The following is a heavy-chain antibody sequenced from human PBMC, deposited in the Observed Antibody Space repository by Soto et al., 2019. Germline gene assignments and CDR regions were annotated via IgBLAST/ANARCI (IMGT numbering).Heavy chain of an antibody. CDR3: ARGYYDFWSGYYKGGPFDY. V-gene: IGHV4-34*01. CDR1: GGSFSGYY. J-gene: IGHJ4*02. CDR2: INHSGST. Sequence: SETLSLTCAVYGGSFSGYYWSWIRQPPGKGLEWIGEINHSGSTNYNPSLKSRVTISVDTSKNQFSLKLSSVTAADTAVYYCARGYYDFWSGYYKGGPFDYWGQGTLVTVSS. D-gene: IGHD3-3*01.